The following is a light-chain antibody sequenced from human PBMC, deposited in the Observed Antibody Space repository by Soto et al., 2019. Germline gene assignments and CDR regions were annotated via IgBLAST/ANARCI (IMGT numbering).Light chain of an antibody. V-gene: IGKV3D-20*02. J-gene: IGKJ5*01. CDR3: QQRNVWPPIT. CDR2: GAS. Sequence: EIVMTQTPGTLSLSPGERASLSCRAIQSVSNNYLAWYQQKPGQAPRLLIYGASNRATGIPDRFGGSRSGTEFTLTINNLEPEDFAVYYCQQRNVWPPITFGQGTRLEI. CDR1: QSVSNNY.